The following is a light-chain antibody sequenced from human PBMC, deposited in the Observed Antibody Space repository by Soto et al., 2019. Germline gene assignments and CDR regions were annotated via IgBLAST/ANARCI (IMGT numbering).Light chain of an antibody. V-gene: IGKV3D-15*01. CDR3: QQYNNWPPIN. Sequence: VLPQTXDNLAVSEGEXXXXXXXPIQSVTSNLAWYKQKPXQAPILLIYAASTXATGVPTRFSGSGSGKEFTLNISSLQSEDFAVYYCQQYNNWPPINFGHRTRLEIK. CDR1: QSVTSN. CDR2: AAS. J-gene: IGKJ5*01.